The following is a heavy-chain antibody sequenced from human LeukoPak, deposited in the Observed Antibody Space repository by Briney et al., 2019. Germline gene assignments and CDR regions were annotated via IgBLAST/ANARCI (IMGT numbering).Heavy chain of an antibody. CDR1: GYTFTGYY. Sequence: GASVKVSCKASGYTFTGYYMHWVRQAPGQGLEWMGWINPNSGGTNYAQKFQGRVTMTRNISTSTAYMELNSLRSEDTAVYYCARISRGDYWGQGTLVTVSS. V-gene: IGHV1-2*02. CDR3: ARISRGDY. CDR2: INPNSGGT. J-gene: IGHJ4*02.